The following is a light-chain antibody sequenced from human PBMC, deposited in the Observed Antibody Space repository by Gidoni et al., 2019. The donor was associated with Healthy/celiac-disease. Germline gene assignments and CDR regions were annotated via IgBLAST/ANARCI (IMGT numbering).Light chain of an antibody. CDR1: QSISSL. V-gene: IGKV1-5*03. Sequence: DIQMTQSPSTLSASVGDCVTITCRASQSISSLLAWYQQKPGKAPKLLIDKASSLESGVPSRFSGSGSGTEFTLTISSLQPDDFAAYYCQQYNSYSYTFGQGTKLEIK. CDR2: KAS. CDR3: QQYNSYSYT. J-gene: IGKJ2*01.